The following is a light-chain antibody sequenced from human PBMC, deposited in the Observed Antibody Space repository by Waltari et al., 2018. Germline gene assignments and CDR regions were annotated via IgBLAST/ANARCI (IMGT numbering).Light chain of an antibody. CDR3: LQDSNYPRT. CDR1: QAIRNE. Sequence: AIQMTQSPSSLPASIGDRVTITCRASQAIRNELGWYQQKPGKAPKLLIYAASSLQTGVPSRFSGSGSGTDFTLTITSLQPEDFAIYYCLQDSNYPRTFGQGTKVEIK. CDR2: AAS. J-gene: IGKJ1*01. V-gene: IGKV1-6*01.